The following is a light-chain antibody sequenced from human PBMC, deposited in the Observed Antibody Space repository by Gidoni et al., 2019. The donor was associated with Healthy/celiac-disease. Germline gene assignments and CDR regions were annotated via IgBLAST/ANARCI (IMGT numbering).Light chain of an antibody. J-gene: IGKJ1*01. Sequence: DIQMTQSPSSLSASVGDRVTITCRASQSISSYLNWYQQKPGKAPKLLIYDASSLHSGVPSRFSGTGSGTDFTLTISSLQPEDFATYYCQQSYSTPRTFXQXTKVEIK. V-gene: IGKV1-39*01. CDR1: QSISSY. CDR3: QQSYSTPRT. CDR2: DAS.